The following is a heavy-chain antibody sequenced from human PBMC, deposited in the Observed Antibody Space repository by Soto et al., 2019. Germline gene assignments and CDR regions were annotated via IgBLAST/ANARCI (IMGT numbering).Heavy chain of an antibody. D-gene: IGHD3-22*01. V-gene: IGHV4-39*01. CDR1: GGSITSSSYH. Sequence: SETLSLTCTVSGGSITSSSYHWGWIRQPPGKGLEWIAGIYYRGSTYSNPSLKSRVTISVDTSKNQFSLKLTSVTAADTAVYYCARFDSSWFDYWGQGTLVTVSS. CDR3: ARFDSSWFDY. CDR2: IYYRGST. J-gene: IGHJ5*01.